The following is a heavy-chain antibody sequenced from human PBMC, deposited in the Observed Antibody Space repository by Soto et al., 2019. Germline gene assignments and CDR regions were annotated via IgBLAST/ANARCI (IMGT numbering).Heavy chain of an antibody. V-gene: IGHV4-59*01. D-gene: IGHD3-16*01. J-gene: IGHJ6*02. Sequence: SETLSLTCTVSGGPSSTYYWTCVRQPPGKGLEWVGYIHDSGNTNYNPSLKSRVTLSEDTSKNQFSLQLTSVTAADTAVYYCARIGLGTTLTTSYYPYGLDVWVQGNTVT. CDR2: IHDSGNT. CDR3: ARIGLGTTLTTSYYPYGLDV. CDR1: GGPSSTYY.